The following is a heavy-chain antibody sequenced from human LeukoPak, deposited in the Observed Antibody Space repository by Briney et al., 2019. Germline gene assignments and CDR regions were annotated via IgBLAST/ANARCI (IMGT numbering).Heavy chain of an antibody. CDR1: GGPISSYY. CDR3: ARSDSSSWGYYYYYYMDV. CDR2: IYTSGST. Sequence: SETLSLTCTVSGGPISSYYWSWIRQPAGKGLEWIGRIYTSGSTNYNPSLKSRVTMSVDTSKNQFSLKLSSVTAADTAVYYCARSDSSSWGYYYYYYMDVWGKGTTVTVSS. D-gene: IGHD6-13*01. V-gene: IGHV4-4*07. J-gene: IGHJ6*03.